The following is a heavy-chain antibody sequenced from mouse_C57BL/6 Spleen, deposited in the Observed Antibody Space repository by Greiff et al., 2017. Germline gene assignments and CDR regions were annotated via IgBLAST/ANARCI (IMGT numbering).Heavy chain of an antibody. J-gene: IGHJ4*01. CDR2: IYPGDGDT. CDR1: GYAFSSSW. D-gene: IGHD1-1*01. CDR3: AKYYYGSSPYYAMDY. Sequence: QVQLQQSGPELVKPGASVKISCKASGYAFSSSWMNWVKQRPGKGLEWIGRIYPGDGDTNYNGKFKGKATLTADKSSSTAYMQLSSLTSEDSAVYFCAKYYYGSSPYYAMDYWGQGTSVTVSS. V-gene: IGHV1-82*01.